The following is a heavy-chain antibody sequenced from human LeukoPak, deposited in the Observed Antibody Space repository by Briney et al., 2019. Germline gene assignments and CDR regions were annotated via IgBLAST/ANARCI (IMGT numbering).Heavy chain of an antibody. Sequence: SETLSLTCTVSGGSISSSSYYWGWIRQLPGKGLEWIGSIYYSGSTYYNPSLKSRVTISVDTSKNQFSLKLSSVTAADTAVYYCAGNDYDFWSGYFDWGQGTLVTVSS. CDR1: GGSISSSSYY. J-gene: IGHJ4*02. CDR3: AGNDYDFWSGYFD. V-gene: IGHV4-39*07. D-gene: IGHD3-3*01. CDR2: IYYSGST.